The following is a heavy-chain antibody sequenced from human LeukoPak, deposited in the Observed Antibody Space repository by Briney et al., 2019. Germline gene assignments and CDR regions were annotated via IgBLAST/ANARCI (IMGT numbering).Heavy chain of an antibody. V-gene: IGHV3-30*18. CDR1: GFTFSSYA. Sequence: GGSLRLSCAASGFTFSSYAMHWVRQAPGKGLEWVAVISYDGSNKYYADSVKGRFTISRDNSKNTLYLQMNSLRAEDTAVYYCAKLVVAATVSYYYYGMDVWGQGTTVTVSS. D-gene: IGHD2-15*01. CDR3: AKLVVAATVSYYYYGMDV. CDR2: ISYDGSNK. J-gene: IGHJ6*02.